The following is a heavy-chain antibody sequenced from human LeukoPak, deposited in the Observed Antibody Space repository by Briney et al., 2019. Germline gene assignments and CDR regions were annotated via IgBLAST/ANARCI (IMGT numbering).Heavy chain of an antibody. CDR3: AKPVSGGLAVSADWFHP. J-gene: IGHJ5*01. CDR2: INANSGTT. Sequence: GGSLRLSCAASGFAFSFYAMSWLRQPPGKGLEWVSTINANSGTTSYAASVRGRFTISRDNSKNTLYLQVNTLRADDTATYYCAKPVSGGLAVSADWFHPWGQGTLVVVSS. D-gene: IGHD6-19*01. CDR1: GFAFSFYA. V-gene: IGHV3-23*01.